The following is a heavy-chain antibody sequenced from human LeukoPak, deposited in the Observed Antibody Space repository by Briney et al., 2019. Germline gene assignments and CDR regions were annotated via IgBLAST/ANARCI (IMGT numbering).Heavy chain of an antibody. CDR1: GFTFSSSA. CDR3: ARVARGDYYYYYMDV. V-gene: IGHV3-23*01. Sequence: GGSLRLSCAASGFTFSSSAMSWVRQAPGKGLEWVSNISGSGSGGSTYYADSVKGRFTISRDNAKNTLYLQMNSLRAEDTALYYCARVARGDYYYYYMDVWGKGTTVTVSS. J-gene: IGHJ6*03. CDR2: ISGSGSGGST. D-gene: IGHD3-10*01.